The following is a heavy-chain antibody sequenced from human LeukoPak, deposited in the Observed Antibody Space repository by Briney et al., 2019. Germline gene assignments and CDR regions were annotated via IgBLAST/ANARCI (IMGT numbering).Heavy chain of an antibody. CDR1: GFTVSSNY. CDR3: ARAGGGYYYDSSGYYNPFDY. V-gene: IGHV3-53*01. CDR2: IYSGGST. Sequence: GGSLRLSCAASGFTVSSNYMSWVRQAPGKGLEWVSVIYSGGSTYYADSVKGRFTISRDNSKNTLYLQMNSLRAEDTAVYYCARAGGGYYYDSSGYYNPFDYWGQGTLVTVSS. J-gene: IGHJ4*02. D-gene: IGHD3-22*01.